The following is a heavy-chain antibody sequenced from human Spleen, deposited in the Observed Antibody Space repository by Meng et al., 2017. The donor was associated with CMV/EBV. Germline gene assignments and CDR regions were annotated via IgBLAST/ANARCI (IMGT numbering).Heavy chain of an antibody. CDR2: TSNSGSGNRK. D-gene: IGHD3-10*01. V-gene: IGHV3-48*03. J-gene: IGHJ3*02. CDR3: ARERSNAFDM. CDR1: GFTFSSYE. Sequence: GESLKISCAASGFTFSSYEMNWVRQAPGKGLEWVAYTSNSGSGNRKNHADSVKGRFSISRDSARNSLYLQMSSLRVEDTAVYYCARERSNAFDMWGQGTMVTVSS.